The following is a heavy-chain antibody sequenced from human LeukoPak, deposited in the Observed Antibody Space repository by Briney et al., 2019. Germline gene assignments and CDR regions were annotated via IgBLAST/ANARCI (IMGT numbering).Heavy chain of an antibody. V-gene: IGHV4-59*05. CDR2: IYYSGST. J-gene: IGHJ4*02. D-gene: IGHD2-2*01. Sequence: PSETLSLTCTVSGGSISSYYWSWIRQPPGKGLEWIGSIYYSGSTYYNPSLKSRVTISVDTSKNQFSLKLSSVTAADTAVYYCARSGSTVVVPAAVYYFDYWGQGTLVTVSS. CDR3: ARSGSTVVVPAAVYYFDY. CDR1: GGSISSYY.